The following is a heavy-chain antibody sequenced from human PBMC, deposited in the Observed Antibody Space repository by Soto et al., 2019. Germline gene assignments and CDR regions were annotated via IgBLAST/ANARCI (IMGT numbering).Heavy chain of an antibody. J-gene: IGHJ4*02. D-gene: IGHD6-19*01. CDR2: ISYDGSNK. Sequence: HPGGSLRLSCAASGFTFSSYGMHWVRQAPGKGLEWVAVISYDGSNKYYADSVKGRFTISRDNSKNTLYLQMNSLRAEDTAVYYCAKVLSAVAGTHNFDYWGQGTLVTVSS. CDR1: GFTFSSYG. CDR3: AKVLSAVAGTHNFDY. V-gene: IGHV3-30*18.